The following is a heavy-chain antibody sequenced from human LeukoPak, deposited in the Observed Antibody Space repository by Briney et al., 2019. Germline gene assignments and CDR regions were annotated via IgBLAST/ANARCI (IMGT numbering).Heavy chain of an antibody. V-gene: IGHV3-7*04. CDR1: GFTFTKYW. CDR2: IKEAGSEK. J-gene: IGHJ4*02. Sequence: GGSLRLSCAASGFTFTKYWMTWVRQAPGKGLEVMANIKEAGSEKYYVDSVKGRFTISRDNDKNSVHLQMNNLRAEDTAVYYCARGGGMRSWYDFDYWGQGILVTVSS. CDR3: ARGGGMRSWYDFDY. D-gene: IGHD6-13*01.